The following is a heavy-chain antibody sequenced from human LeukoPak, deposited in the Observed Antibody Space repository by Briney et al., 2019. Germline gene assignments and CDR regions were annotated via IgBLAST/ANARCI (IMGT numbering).Heavy chain of an antibody. CDR3: AKGPDYYDSSGYYWRDYYGMDV. CDR2: ISGSGGST. D-gene: IGHD3-22*01. V-gene: IGHV3-23*01. CDR1: GFTFSSYA. Sequence: GGSLRLSCAASGFTFSSYAMSWVRQAPGKGLEWVSAISGSGGSTYYAGSVKGRFTISRDNSKNTLYLQMNSLRAEDTAVYYCAKGPDYYDSSGYYWRDYYGMDVWGQGTTVTVSS. J-gene: IGHJ6*02.